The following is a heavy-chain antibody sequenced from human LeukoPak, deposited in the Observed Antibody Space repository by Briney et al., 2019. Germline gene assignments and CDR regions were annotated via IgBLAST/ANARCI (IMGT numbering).Heavy chain of an antibody. CDR2: IWYDGSNA. V-gene: IGHV3-33*01. Sequence: GRSLRLSCAASGFTFRSYGMHWVRQAPGKGLEWVAVIWYDGSNAYYADSVKGRFSIFRDNLKNTLYLQMNTLRADDTAVYYCARAGYCSGGTCYGKDYWGQGTLVTVSS. D-gene: IGHD2-15*01. CDR3: ARAGYCSGGTCYGKDY. CDR1: GFTFRSYG. J-gene: IGHJ4*02.